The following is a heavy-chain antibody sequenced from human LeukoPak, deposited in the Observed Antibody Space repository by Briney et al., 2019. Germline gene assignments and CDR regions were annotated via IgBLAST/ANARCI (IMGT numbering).Heavy chain of an antibody. J-gene: IGHJ5*02. D-gene: IGHD2-2*01. CDR1: GGTFSSYA. V-gene: IGHV1-69*13. CDR2: IIPIFGTA. Sequence: RASVKVSCKASGGTFSSYAISWVRQAPGQGLEWMGGIIPIFGTANYAQKFQGRVTITADESASTAYMELSSLRSEDTAVYYCARDGLTVPAAPLGTWFDPWGQGTLVTVSS. CDR3: ARDGLTVPAAPLGTWFDP.